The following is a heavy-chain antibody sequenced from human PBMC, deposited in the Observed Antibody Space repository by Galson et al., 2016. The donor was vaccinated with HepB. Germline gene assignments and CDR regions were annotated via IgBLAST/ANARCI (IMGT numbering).Heavy chain of an antibody. D-gene: IGHD1-1*01. Sequence: SLRLSCAASGFNFNIFAMHWVRQAPGKGLEWVAVIWYDGYYKYYGDSVKGRFTISRDNSENTLYLQMASLTTEDSAVYYCARTAKLSASGHYLDYWGQGNLVTVSS. CDR1: GFNFNIFA. V-gene: IGHV3-33*01. CDR3: ARTAKLSASGHYLDY. J-gene: IGHJ4*02. CDR2: IWYDGYYK.